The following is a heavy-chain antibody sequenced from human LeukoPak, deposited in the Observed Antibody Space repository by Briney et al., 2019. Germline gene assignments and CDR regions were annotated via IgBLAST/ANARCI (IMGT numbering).Heavy chain of an antibody. Sequence: PGGSLRLSCAASGFTVSSNYMSWVRQAPGKGLEWVSVIYSGGNTYYADSVKDRFTISRDNSKNTLYFQMNSLRAEDTAVYYCARMVRGLGAHDYWGQGTLVTVSS. J-gene: IGHJ4*02. CDR3: ARMVRGLGAHDY. D-gene: IGHD3-10*01. V-gene: IGHV3-53*01. CDR2: IYSGGNT. CDR1: GFTVSSNY.